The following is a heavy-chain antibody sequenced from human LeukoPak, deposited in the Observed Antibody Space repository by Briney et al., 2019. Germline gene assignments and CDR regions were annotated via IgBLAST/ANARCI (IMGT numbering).Heavy chain of an antibody. CDR2: ISGTTEVA. V-gene: IGHV3-23*01. J-gene: IGHJ5*02. Sequence: GGSLRLSCEDSGFNFDTFAMSWVRQPPGKGLEWVSSISGTTEVAYYADSVKGRFTISRDNSKNTLYLQMNRLRVEDTAIYYCAGSGILEWGGFDPWGQGSLVTVSS. CDR3: AGSGILEWGGFDP. CDR1: GFNFDTFA. D-gene: IGHD3-3*01.